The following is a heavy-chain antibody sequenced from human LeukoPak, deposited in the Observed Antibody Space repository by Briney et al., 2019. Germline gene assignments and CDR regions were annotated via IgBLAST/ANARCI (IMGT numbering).Heavy chain of an antibody. V-gene: IGHV1-24*01. Sequence: ASVRVSCKVSGVTLSKISIDWVRQAHGKGLEWMGRVGHEDGTTIQPQKFQGRFNMTVDTATDTAYMQMSSLMSEDTAIYYCATGAIVFDYWGQGTLVTASP. CDR2: VGHEDGTT. CDR3: ATGAIVFDY. D-gene: IGHD3-22*01. CDR1: GVTLSKIS. J-gene: IGHJ4*02.